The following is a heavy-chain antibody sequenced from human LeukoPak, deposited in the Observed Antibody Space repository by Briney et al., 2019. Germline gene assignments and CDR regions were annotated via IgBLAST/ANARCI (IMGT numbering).Heavy chain of an antibody. CDR1: GYTFTGYY. Sequence: ASVKVSCKASGYTFTGYYMHWVRQAPGQGLEWMGWINPNSGGTNYAQKFRGRVTMTRDTSISTAYMELSRLRSDDTAVYYCARGLAGRRHKDYAFDIWGQGTMVTVSS. CDR2: INPNSGGT. D-gene: IGHD2-21*01. V-gene: IGHV1-2*02. CDR3: ARGLAGRRHKDYAFDI. J-gene: IGHJ3*02.